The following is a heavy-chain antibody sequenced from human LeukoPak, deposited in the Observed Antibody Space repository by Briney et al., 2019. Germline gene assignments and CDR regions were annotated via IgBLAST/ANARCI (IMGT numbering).Heavy chain of an antibody. D-gene: IGHD2-15*01. J-gene: IGHJ4*02. CDR2: ISGSGGST. V-gene: IGHV3-23*01. Sequence: GGSLRLSCAASGFTFSSYAMSWVRQAPGKGLEWVSAISGSGGSTYYADPVKGRFTISRDNSKNTLYLQMNSLRAEDTAVYYCARVVVVADYGEGFVDYWGQGTLVTVSS. CDR1: GFTFSSYA. CDR3: ARVVVVADYGEGFVDY.